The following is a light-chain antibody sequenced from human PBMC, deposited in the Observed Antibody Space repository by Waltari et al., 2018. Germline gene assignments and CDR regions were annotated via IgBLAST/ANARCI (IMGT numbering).Light chain of an antibody. Sequence: EIVLTQSPATLSLSPGEGATLSCRASQTISTYLAWYQQKAGQAHRLLIYDASKRATGIPARFSGSGSGTDFTRTISSLEPEDFALYYCQQRSNWPRTFGQGTKLEIK. CDR2: DAS. V-gene: IGKV3-11*01. CDR3: QQRSNWPRT. CDR1: QTISTY. J-gene: IGKJ2*02.